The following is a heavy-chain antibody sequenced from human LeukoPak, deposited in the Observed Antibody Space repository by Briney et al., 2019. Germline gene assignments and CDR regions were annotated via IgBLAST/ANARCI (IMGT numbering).Heavy chain of an antibody. CDR2: INPSISSR. D-gene: IGHD2-21*01. V-gene: IGHV1-46*01. CDR1: GYTVTNYY. CDR3: ARPGMWFSTND. J-gene: IGHJ4*02. Sequence: GASVKVSCKASGYTVTNYYMHWVRQAPGQGLEWMGMINPSISSRTYAQKFQGRVTVTSDTSTSTVYMEVSSLRSEDTAIYYCARPGMWFSTNDWGQGTLVTVSS.